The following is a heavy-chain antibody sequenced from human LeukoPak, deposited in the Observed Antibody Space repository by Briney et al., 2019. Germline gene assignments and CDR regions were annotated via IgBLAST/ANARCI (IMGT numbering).Heavy chain of an antibody. CDR3: AKDWDHACRGGSCYEDI. CDR2: IRYDGNNK. J-gene: IGHJ3*02. V-gene: IGHV3-30*02. CDR1: GFTFSSYG. Sequence: PGGSLRLFCAASGFTFSSYGVHGVRQARGKGLEGVAFIRYDGNNKYYADSVKGRFTISRDNSKNTLYLQMNSLRAEDTAVYYCAKDWDHACRGGSCYEDIWGQGTMVTVSS. D-gene: IGHD2-15*01.